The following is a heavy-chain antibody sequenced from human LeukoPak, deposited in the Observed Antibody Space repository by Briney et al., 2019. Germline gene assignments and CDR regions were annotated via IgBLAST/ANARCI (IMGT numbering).Heavy chain of an antibody. CDR3: ARPRYCSSTSCTTQISFDY. CDR2: ISYDGSNK. Sequence: GRSLRLSCAASGFTFSSYAMHWVRQAPGKGLEWVAVISYDGSNKYYADSVKGRFTISRDNSKNTLYLQMNSLRAEDTAVYYCARPRYCSSTSCTTQISFDYWGQGTLVTVSS. J-gene: IGHJ4*02. V-gene: IGHV3-30-3*01. D-gene: IGHD2-2*01. CDR1: GFTFSSYA.